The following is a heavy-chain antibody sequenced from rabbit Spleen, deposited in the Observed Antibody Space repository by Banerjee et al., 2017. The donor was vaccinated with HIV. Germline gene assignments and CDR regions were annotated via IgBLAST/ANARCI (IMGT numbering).Heavy chain of an antibody. D-gene: IGHD6-1*01. Sequence: EQLGESGGGLVQPGGSLKLSCKASGFDFSSYGVRWVRQAPGKGLEWIGFINTGGSTTYASWVKGRFTISKTSTPVDLKMTSLTAADTATYFCVGSISTNTAYDLWGQGTLVTVS. CDR2: INTGGST. V-gene: IGHV1S21*01. CDR1: GFDFSSYG. CDR3: VGSISTNTAYDL. J-gene: IGHJ3*01.